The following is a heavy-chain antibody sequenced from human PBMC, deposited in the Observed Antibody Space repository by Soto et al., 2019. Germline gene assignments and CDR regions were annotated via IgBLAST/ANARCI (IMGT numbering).Heavy chain of an antibody. J-gene: IGHJ6*03. CDR2: IYYSGST. Sequence: SETLSLTCTVSGGSISSGGYYWSWIRQHPGKGLEWIGYIYYSGSTYYNPSLKSRVTISVDTSKNQFSLKLSSVTAPDTAVYYCARAIPPTRGYSYGSHHTRQNYYYYMDVWGKGTTVTVSS. CDR3: ARAIPPTRGYSYGSHHTRQNYYYYMDV. V-gene: IGHV4-31*03. CDR1: GGSISSGGYY. D-gene: IGHD5-18*01.